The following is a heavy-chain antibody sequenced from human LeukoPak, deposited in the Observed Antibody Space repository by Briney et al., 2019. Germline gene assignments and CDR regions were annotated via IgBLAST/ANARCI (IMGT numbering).Heavy chain of an antibody. V-gene: IGHV1-18*01. CDR1: GYTFTSYD. Sequence: ASVKVSCKASGYTFTSYDINWVRQAPGQGLEWMGWISAYNGNTNYAQKLQGRVTMTTDTSTSTAYMELRSLRSDDTAVYYCARSVTTADDAFDIWGQGTMVTVSS. D-gene: IGHD4-17*01. CDR2: ISAYNGNT. J-gene: IGHJ3*02. CDR3: ARSVTTADDAFDI.